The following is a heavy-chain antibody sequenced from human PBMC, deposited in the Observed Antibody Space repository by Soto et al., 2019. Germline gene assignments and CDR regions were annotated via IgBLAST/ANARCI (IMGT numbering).Heavy chain of an antibody. D-gene: IGHD5-18*01. Sequence: SETLSLTCTVSGGSISSYYWSWIRQPPGKGLEWIGYIYYSGSTNYNPSLKSRVTISVDTSKNQFSLKLSSVTAADTAVYYCARSRDTAMAYYYYGMDVWGQGTTVTVSS. J-gene: IGHJ6*02. V-gene: IGHV4-59*01. CDR2: IYYSGST. CDR1: GGSISSYY. CDR3: ARSRDTAMAYYYYGMDV.